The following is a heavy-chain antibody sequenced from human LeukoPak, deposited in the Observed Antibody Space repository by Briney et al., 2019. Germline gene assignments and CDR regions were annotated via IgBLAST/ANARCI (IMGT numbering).Heavy chain of an antibody. D-gene: IGHD2-15*01. CDR2: ISYSGNT. CDR1: GGSFSRYS. Sequence: SETLSLTCAVYGGSFSRYSWSWVRQPPGKGLEWIGTISYSGNTDYNPSLRSRVTISVDTSNNQFSLRLGSVTAADTAVYHCARHCCSGPAKRVFDIWGQGTMVTVSS. J-gene: IGHJ3*02. CDR3: ARHCCSGPAKRVFDI. V-gene: IGHV4-34*01.